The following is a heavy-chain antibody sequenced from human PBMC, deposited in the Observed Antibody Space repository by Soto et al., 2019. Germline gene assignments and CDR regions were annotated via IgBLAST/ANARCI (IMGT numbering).Heavy chain of an antibody. CDR1: GFTFSSYW. J-gene: IGHJ6*02. Sequence: PGGSLRLSCAASGFTFSSYWMSWVRQAPGKGLEWVANIKEDGSEKYYVDSVKGRFTISRDNAKNALYLQMNRLRAEDTAVYYCAREGRFLEWKYSYYGMDVWGQGTTVTVSS. V-gene: IGHV3-7*01. CDR2: IKEDGSEK. CDR3: AREGRFLEWKYSYYGMDV. D-gene: IGHD3-3*01.